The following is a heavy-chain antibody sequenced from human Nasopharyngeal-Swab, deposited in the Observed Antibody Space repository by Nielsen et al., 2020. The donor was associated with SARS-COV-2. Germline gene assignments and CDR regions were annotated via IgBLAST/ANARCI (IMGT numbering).Heavy chain of an antibody. J-gene: IGHJ6*02. CDR3: ARDEQLAYGMDV. Sequence: GESLKISCAASGFTFSSYSMNWVRQAPGKGLEWVSSISSSSSYIYYADSVKGRFTISRDNAKNSLYLQMNSLRAEDTAVYYCARDEQLAYGMDVWGQGTTGTVSS. V-gene: IGHV3-21*01. CDR1: GFTFSSYS. D-gene: IGHD6-6*01. CDR2: ISSSSSYI.